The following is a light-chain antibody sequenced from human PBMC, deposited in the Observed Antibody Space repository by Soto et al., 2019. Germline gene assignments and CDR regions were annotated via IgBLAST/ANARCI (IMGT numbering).Light chain of an antibody. Sequence: EIVMTQSPATLSVSPGERASLSRRASQSVSSNLAWYQQKPGQAPRLLIYDASNRATGIPARFSGSGSGTEFTLTISSLQSEDSAVYYCQQYHNWPPYTFGPGTKVDIK. V-gene: IGKV3-15*01. CDR2: DAS. CDR3: QQYHNWPPYT. J-gene: IGKJ3*01. CDR1: QSVSSN.